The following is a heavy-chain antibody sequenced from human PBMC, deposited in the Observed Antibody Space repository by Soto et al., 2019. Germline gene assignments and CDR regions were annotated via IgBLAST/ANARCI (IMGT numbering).Heavy chain of an antibody. CDR2: IYYSGST. J-gene: IGHJ6*02. CDR1: GGSISSGGYY. V-gene: IGHV4-31*03. Sequence: SETLSLTCTFSGGSISSGGYYWSWIRQHPGKGLEWIGYIYYSGSTYYNPSLKSRVTISVDTSKNQFSLKLSSVTAADTAVYYCARRAPGQWLPYYYYYGMDVWGQGTTVTVSS. CDR3: ARRAPGQWLPYYYYYGMDV. D-gene: IGHD6-19*01.